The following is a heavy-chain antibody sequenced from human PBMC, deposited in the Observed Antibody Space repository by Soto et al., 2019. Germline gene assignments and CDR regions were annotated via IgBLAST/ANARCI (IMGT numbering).Heavy chain of an antibody. CDR3: ASVVDGGLDAVFDH. CDR1: GGSISSSSYY. J-gene: IGHJ4*02. D-gene: IGHD2-21*01. CDR2: IYYSGST. V-gene: IGHV4-39*01. Sequence: SETLSLTCTVSGGSISSSSYYWGWIRQPQGKGLEWIGSIYYSGSTYYNPSLKSRVTISVDTSKNQFSLKLSSVTATDTAVYYCASVVDGGLDAVFDHWGQGTLVTVSS.